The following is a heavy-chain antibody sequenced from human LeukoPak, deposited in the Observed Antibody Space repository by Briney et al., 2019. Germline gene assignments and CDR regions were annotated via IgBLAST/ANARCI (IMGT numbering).Heavy chain of an antibody. V-gene: IGHV5-51*01. Sequence: GESLKISCKSSGYSFASYWIAWVRQMPGKRLEWMGVIYPGDSDTRYSPSFQGQVTISADKSISTAYLQWSSLKASDTAMYYCARLSDYWGQGTLVTVSS. J-gene: IGHJ4*02. CDR2: IYPGDSDT. CDR1: GYSFASYW. CDR3: ARLSDY.